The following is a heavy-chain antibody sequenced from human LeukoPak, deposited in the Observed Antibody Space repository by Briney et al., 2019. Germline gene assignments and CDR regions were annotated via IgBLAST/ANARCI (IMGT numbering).Heavy chain of an antibody. Sequence: PGGSLRLSCAASGFTFSSYGMHWVRQAPGKGLEWVAVISYDGSNKYYADSVKGRFTISRDNSKNTLYLQMNSLRAEDTAVYYCAKDLSTWAKYSSSRAFDYWGQGTLVTVSS. CDR2: ISYDGSNK. J-gene: IGHJ4*02. CDR1: GFTFSSYG. V-gene: IGHV3-30*18. CDR3: AKDLSTWAKYSSSRAFDY. D-gene: IGHD6-6*01.